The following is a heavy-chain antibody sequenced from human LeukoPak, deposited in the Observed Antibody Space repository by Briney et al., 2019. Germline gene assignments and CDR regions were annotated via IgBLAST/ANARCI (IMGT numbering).Heavy chain of an antibody. CDR3: ARVQRHYRRWPHNYYMDV. CDR1: GYTFIDFY. J-gene: IGHJ6*03. CDR2: INPNSGGT. D-gene: IGHD4-23*01. V-gene: IGHV1-2*02. Sequence: ASVKVSCKTSGYTFIDFYIHWVRQAPGQGLEWMGWINPNSGGTNYAQKFQGRVTMTRDTSISTAYMELSRLRSDDTAVYYCARVQRHYRRWPHNYYMDVWGKGTTVTVSS.